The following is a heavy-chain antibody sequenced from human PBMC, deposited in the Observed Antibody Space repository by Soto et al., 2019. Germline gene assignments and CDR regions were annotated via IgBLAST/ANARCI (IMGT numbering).Heavy chain of an antibody. CDR1: GFTFSSYS. Sequence: EVQLVESGGGLVKPGGSLRLSCAASGFTFSSYSMNWVRQAPGKGLEWVSSISSSSSYIYYADSVKGRFTISRDNAKNSLYLQKNSLRAEDTAVYYCARVVVPAAPSNYYYYYYMDVCGKGTTVTVSS. V-gene: IGHV3-21*01. CDR3: ARVVVPAAPSNYYYYYYMDV. D-gene: IGHD2-2*01. J-gene: IGHJ6*03. CDR2: ISSSSSYI.